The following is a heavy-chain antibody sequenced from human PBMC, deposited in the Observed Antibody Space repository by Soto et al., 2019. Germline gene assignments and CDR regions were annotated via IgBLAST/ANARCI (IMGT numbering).Heavy chain of an antibody. Sequence: SETLSLTCTVSGGSISSGGYYWSWIRQHPGKGLEWIGYIYYSGSTYYNPSLKSRVTISVDTSKNQFSLKLSSVTAADTAVYYFARSSQSPVTTFAYWGQGTLVPVSS. CDR3: ARSSQSPVTTFAY. J-gene: IGHJ4*02. D-gene: IGHD4-17*01. V-gene: IGHV4-31*03. CDR2: IYYSGST. CDR1: GGSISSGGYY.